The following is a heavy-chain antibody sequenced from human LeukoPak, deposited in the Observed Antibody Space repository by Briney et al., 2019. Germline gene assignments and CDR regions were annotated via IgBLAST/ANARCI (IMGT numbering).Heavy chain of an antibody. V-gene: IGHV5-51*01. CDR2: IYPGDSDT. CDR3: ARQIRSRITMVRGVITQYYFDY. J-gene: IGHJ4*02. D-gene: IGHD3-10*01. CDR1: GYSFTSYW. Sequence: GESLKISCKGSGYSFTSYWIGWVRQMPGKGLEWMGIIYPGDSDTRYSPSFQGQVTISADKSISTAYLQWSSLKASDTAMHYCARQIRSRITMVRGVITQYYFDYWGQGTLVTVSS.